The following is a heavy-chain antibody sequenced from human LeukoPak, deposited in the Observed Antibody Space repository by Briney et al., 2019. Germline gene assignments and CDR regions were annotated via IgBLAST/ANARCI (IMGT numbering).Heavy chain of an antibody. CDR1: GASISRDTYY. D-gene: IGHD5-18*01. CDR3: ARHGYIQFWLY. J-gene: IGHJ4*02. CDR2: IDSSGTT. Sequence: PSETLSLTCTVSGASISRDTYYWGWIRQSPEKGLERIGSIDSSGTTHYNSSLKSRVIISVDTSKNQVSLNVTSVTFADTAVYYCARHGYIQFWLYWGQGTQVIVSS. V-gene: IGHV4-39*01.